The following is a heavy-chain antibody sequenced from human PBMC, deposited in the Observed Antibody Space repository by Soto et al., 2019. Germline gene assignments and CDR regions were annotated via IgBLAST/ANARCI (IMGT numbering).Heavy chain of an antibody. Sequence: QVQLVQSGPEVKKPGASVKITCRASGYRFTKYYVHWVRQAHGQGLEWMGVIDPRGGGTTYAQKFQDRVTMTRDSALSTVFLDLASLRTEDTAMYFCASHCSTKCSDWIDPWGQGTQVIVSS. CDR3: ASHCSTKCSDWIDP. CDR2: IDPRGGGT. J-gene: IGHJ5*02. D-gene: IGHD2-15*01. CDR1: GYRFTKYY. V-gene: IGHV1-46*03.